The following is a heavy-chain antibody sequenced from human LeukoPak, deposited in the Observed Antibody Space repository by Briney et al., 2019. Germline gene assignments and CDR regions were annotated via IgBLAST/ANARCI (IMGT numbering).Heavy chain of an antibody. J-gene: IGHJ4*02. Sequence: SETLSLTCAVYSGSFSGYYWSWIRQPPGKGLEWIGEINHSGSTNYNPSLESRVTISFDTSKKQFSLNLSSVTAADTAVYYCATTPREYSSTWYYFDYWGQGILVTVSS. CDR2: INHSGST. V-gene: IGHV4-34*01. CDR1: SGSFSGYY. CDR3: ATTPREYSSTWYYFDY. D-gene: IGHD6-13*01.